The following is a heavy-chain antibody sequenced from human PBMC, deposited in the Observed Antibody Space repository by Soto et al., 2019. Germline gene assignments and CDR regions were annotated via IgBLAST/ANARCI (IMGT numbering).Heavy chain of an antibody. Sequence: QVQLQESGPGLVRPSETLSLTCTVSGGSFSSYYWNWIRQSQGQGMERVGYIYYSGSTVYKPALRGRRAISIDTSKNQFSLRLNSMTAADTAVYYCAGRDCSGTNCYYLDYYYMDAGGKGTTVTVSS. CDR3: AGRDCSGTNCYYLDYYYMDA. CDR2: IYYSGST. D-gene: IGHD2-2*01. V-gene: IGHV4-59*08. CDR1: GGSFSSYY. J-gene: IGHJ6*03.